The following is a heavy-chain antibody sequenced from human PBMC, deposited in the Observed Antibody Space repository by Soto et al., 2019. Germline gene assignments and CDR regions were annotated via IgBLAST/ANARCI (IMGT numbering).Heavy chain of an antibody. V-gene: IGHV1-58*01. J-gene: IGHJ4*02. D-gene: IGHD3-22*01. Sequence: SVKVSCKASGFTFTSSAVQWVRQARGPRLEWIGWIVVGSGNTNYAQKFQERVTITRDMSTSTAYMELSSLRSEDTAVYYCAADPGDSSGYYYEFDYWGQGTLVTVSS. CDR1: GFTFTSSA. CDR3: AADPGDSSGYYYEFDY. CDR2: IVVGSGNT.